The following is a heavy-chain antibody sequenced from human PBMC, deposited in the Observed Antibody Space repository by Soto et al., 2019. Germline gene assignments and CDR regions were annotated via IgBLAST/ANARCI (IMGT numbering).Heavy chain of an antibody. CDR1: GFTFSSYA. J-gene: IGHJ4*02. Sequence: GGSLRLSCAASGFTFSSYAMSWVRQAPGKGLEWVSAISGSGGSTYYADSVKGRFTISRDNSKNTLYLQMNSLRAEDTAVYYCAKEYRITMIVVVITTSRGLDYWGQGTLVTVSS. CDR2: ISGSGGST. D-gene: IGHD3-22*01. V-gene: IGHV3-23*01. CDR3: AKEYRITMIVVVITTSRGLDY.